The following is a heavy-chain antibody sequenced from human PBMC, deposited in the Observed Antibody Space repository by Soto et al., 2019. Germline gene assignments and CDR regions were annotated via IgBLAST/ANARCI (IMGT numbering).Heavy chain of an antibody. Sequence: SETLSLTCTVSGGSISRGGYYWSWIRQHPGKGLEWIGYIYYSGSTYYNPSLKSRVTISVDTSKNQFSLKLSSVTAADTAVYYCARVYSGRHPGNWFDPWGQGTLVTVSS. CDR3: ARVYSGRHPGNWFDP. J-gene: IGHJ5*02. V-gene: IGHV4-31*03. CDR1: GGSISRGGYY. CDR2: IYYSGST. D-gene: IGHD3-10*02.